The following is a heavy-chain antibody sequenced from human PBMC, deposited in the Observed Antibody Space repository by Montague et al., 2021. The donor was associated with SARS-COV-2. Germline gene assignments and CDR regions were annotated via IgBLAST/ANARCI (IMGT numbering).Heavy chain of an antibody. Sequence: SETLSLTCTASGGSISSYYWSWIRQPPGKGLEWIGYADFSGTTNYNPSLQSRVTMSVDTSQNQFSLRLSSVTAADTAVYYCAKLFSVDTDYSNSTEFPRDYWAREPWSPSPQ. CDR1: GGSISSYY. CDR3: AKLFSVDTDYSNSTEFPRDY. CDR2: ADFSGTT. V-gene: IGHV4-59*08. D-gene: IGHD2/OR15-2a*01. J-gene: IGHJ4*02.